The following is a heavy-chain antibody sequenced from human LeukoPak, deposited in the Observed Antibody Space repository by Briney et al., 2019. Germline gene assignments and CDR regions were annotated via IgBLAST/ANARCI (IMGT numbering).Heavy chain of an antibody. V-gene: IGHV3-9*01. J-gene: IGHJ4*02. CDR2: ISWNSGNI. CDR3: AKLTLGYCTNGVCYGEKWNDY. Sequence: GGSLRLSCAASGFTFDDYAMHWVRQAPGKGLEWVSGISWNSGNIGYADSVKGRFTISRDNSKSTLYLQMNSLRAEDTAVYYCAKLTLGYCTNGVCYGEKWNDYWGQGTLVTVSS. D-gene: IGHD2-8*01. CDR1: GFTFDDYA.